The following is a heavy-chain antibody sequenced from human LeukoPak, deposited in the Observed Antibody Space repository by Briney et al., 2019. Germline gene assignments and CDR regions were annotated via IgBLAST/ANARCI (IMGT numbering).Heavy chain of an antibody. CDR3: GRGKSPAAVDD. CDR2: IYSGGRA. Sequence: GGSLRLSCAASGFTFSSNFMSWVRQAPGEGLEWVAVIYSGGRADYADSVKGRFTISRDNSRSMLYLQMKSLRPEDTAVYYCGRGKSPAAVDDWGQGTLVTVPS. V-gene: IGHV3-66*01. J-gene: IGHJ4*02. D-gene: IGHD2-2*01. CDR1: GFTFSSNF.